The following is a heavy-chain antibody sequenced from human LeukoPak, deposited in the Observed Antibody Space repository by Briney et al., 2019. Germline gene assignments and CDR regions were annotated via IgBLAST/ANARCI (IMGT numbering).Heavy chain of an antibody. CDR3: ARVDYGVWFDP. CDR2: VDPEDGET. Sequence: ASVKVSCKVSGDTFTDYYMHWVQQAPGKGLEWMGLVDPEDGETIYAEKFQGRVTITADTSTDTAYMELSSLRSEDTAVYYCARVDYGVWFDPWGQGTLVTVSS. CDR1: GDTFTDYY. V-gene: IGHV1-69-2*01. D-gene: IGHD3-16*01. J-gene: IGHJ5*02.